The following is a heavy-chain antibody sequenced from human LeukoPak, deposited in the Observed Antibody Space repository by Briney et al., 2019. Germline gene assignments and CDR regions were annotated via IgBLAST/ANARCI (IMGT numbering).Heavy chain of an antibody. Sequence: PSETLSLTCTVSGGSISSSAYYWGWIGQPPGKGLEWVGSISSGGTTYYNPSLKSRVTISVDTSKNQFSLKLSSVTAADMAVYYCAPAYVWGSFRTFNYWGQGTLVTVSS. D-gene: IGHD3-16*02. J-gene: IGHJ4*02. CDR2: ISSGGTT. CDR1: GGSISSSAYY. V-gene: IGHV4-39*01. CDR3: APAYVWGSFRTFNY.